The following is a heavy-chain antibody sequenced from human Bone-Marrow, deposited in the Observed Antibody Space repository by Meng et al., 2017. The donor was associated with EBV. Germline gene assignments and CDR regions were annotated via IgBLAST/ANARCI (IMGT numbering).Heavy chain of an antibody. J-gene: IGHJ4*02. Sequence: LQRPASAPGLVAPSATPTLPSPVSVCAISSSTFYWGWIRQPPGKGLEWIVSIYSSGSTYYNPSLKSRVTISVDTSKNQFSLKLSSVTAADTAVYYCARVVAAIDYWGQGTLVTVSS. CDR3: ARVVAAIDY. D-gene: IGHD2-15*01. CDR2: IYSSGST. V-gene: IGHV4-39*07. CDR1: VCAISSSTFY.